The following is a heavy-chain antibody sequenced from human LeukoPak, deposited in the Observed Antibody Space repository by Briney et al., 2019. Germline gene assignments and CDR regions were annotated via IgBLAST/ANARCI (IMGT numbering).Heavy chain of an antibody. CDR1: GGSIGYDY. J-gene: IGHJ3*01. V-gene: IGHV4-4*07. CDR2: MYSSGTT. CDR3: ARDYGGDSYEGFDF. D-gene: IGHD4-23*01. Sequence: PSETLSLTCTVSGGSIGYDYWNWIRQPAGKGLQWIGRMYSSGTTDYNPSLKSRVTMSLDTSKNQFSLKLRSVTAADTAVYFCARDYGGDSYEGFDFWGQGTMVTVSS.